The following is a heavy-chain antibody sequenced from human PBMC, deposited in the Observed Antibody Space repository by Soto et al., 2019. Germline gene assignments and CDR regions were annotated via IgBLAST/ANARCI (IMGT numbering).Heavy chain of an antibody. CDR2: IIPILGIA. Sequence: QVQLVQSGAEVKKPGSSVKVSCKASGGTFSSYTISWVRQAPGHGLEWMGRIIPILGIANYAQKFQGRVTITADKSTSTXYXXXXXXXXXXXXXXXXXXXXXXXXVVAVRRGAFDIWGQGTMVTVSS. J-gene: IGHJ3*02. CDR1: GGTFSSYT. CDR3: XXXXXXXXVVAVRRGAFDI. V-gene: IGHV1-69*02. D-gene: IGHD2-15*01.